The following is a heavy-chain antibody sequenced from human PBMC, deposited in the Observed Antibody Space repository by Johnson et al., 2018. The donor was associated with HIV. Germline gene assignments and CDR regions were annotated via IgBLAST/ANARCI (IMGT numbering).Heavy chain of an antibody. D-gene: IGHD6-13*01. V-gene: IGHV3-66*01. J-gene: IGHJ3*02. Sequence: MLLVESGGGLVQPGGSLRLSCAASGFTVNSNYMSWFRQAPGKGLEWVSVIYSGGRTYYADSVKGRFIISRDNSKNTLNLQMNSLGAEDTAVYYCARGIAAAAMTLHAFDIWGQGAVVTVPS. CDR3: ARGIAAAAMTLHAFDI. CDR1: GFTVNSNY. CDR2: IYSGGRT.